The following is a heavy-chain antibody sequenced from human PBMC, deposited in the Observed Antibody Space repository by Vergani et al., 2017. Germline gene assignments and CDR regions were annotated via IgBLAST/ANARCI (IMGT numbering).Heavy chain of an antibody. Sequence: QVQLQESGPGLVKPSETLSLTCTVSGGSISSYYWSWIRQPPGKGLEWIGYIYYSGSTNYTPSLKSRVTISVDTSKNQFSLKLSSVTAADTAVYYCARGARHCSSTSCYYFDYWGQGTLVTVSS. CDR2: IYYSGST. J-gene: IGHJ4*02. V-gene: IGHV4-59*01. CDR3: ARGARHCSSTSCYYFDY. D-gene: IGHD2-2*01. CDR1: GGSISSYY.